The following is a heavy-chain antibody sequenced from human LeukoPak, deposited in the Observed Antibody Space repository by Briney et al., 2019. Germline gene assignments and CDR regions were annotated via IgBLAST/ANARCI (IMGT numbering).Heavy chain of an antibody. CDR1: GFTLSRYF. CDR3: ARDEEELNI. V-gene: IGHV3-7*01. Sequence: GGSLRLSCAASGFTLSRYFMSLVRQAPGKGLEWVANINQDGSVKQYVDSVKGRFSISRDNAKNSVYLQMNSLRVEDTGVYYCARDEEELNIWGQGTMVTVSS. CDR2: INQDGSVK. J-gene: IGHJ3*02. D-gene: IGHD1-26*01.